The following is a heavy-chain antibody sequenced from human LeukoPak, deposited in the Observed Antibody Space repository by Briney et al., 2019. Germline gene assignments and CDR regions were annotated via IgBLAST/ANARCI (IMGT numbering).Heavy chain of an antibody. D-gene: IGHD3-10*01. J-gene: IGHJ4*02. Sequence: SETLSLTCTVSGVSIRSSGYYWGWIRQPPGKGLEWIGTIYYSGIFYSGSTYYNPSLKSRVTISVDTSKNQFSLKLSSVTAADTAVYYCARFVAVRVWFGESNDYWGQGTLVTVSS. CDR1: GVSIRSSGYY. V-gene: IGHV4-39*01. CDR2: IYYSGIFYSGST. CDR3: ARFVAVRVWFGESNDY.